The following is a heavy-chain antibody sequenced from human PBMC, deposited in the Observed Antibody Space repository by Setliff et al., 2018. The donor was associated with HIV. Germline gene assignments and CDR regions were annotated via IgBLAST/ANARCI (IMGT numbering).Heavy chain of an antibody. CDR1: GYTFTSYY. J-gene: IGHJ4*02. CDR3: ARDPGSSSFDY. V-gene: IGHV1-46*01. D-gene: IGHD6-19*01. CDR2: INPSGGST. Sequence: ASVKVSCKASGYTFTSYYLHWVRQAPGQGLEWMGIINPSGGSTTYAQKFQGRVTMTRDTSASTVYMELSSLRAEDTAAYYCARDPGSSSFDYWGQGTPVTVSS.